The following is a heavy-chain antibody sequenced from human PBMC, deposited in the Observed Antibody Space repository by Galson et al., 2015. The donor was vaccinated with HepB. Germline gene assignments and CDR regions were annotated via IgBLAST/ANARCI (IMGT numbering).Heavy chain of an antibody. CDR3: TTRVVTLSDAFDI. Sequence: SLRLSCAASGFTFSNAWMSWVRQAPGKGLEWVGRIKSKTDGGTTDYAAPVKGRFTISRDDSKNTLYLQMNSLKTEDTAVYYCTTRVVTLSDAFDIWGQGTMVTVSS. D-gene: IGHD4-23*01. CDR1: GFTFSNAW. CDR2: IKSKTDGGTT. J-gene: IGHJ3*02. V-gene: IGHV3-15*01.